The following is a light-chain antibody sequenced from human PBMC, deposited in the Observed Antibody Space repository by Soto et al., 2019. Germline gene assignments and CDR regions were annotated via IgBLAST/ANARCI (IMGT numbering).Light chain of an antibody. Sequence: DIEMTQSPASLSASTGDTVTITCRTSQDVTTYLNWYQQKPGKAPKLLIDGASRLRSGVPLRFSGSGSGTDFTLTITDVQPEDFATYYCQQTDTIPRTFGQGTKVDIK. CDR2: GAS. CDR1: QDVTTY. V-gene: IGKV1-39*01. J-gene: IGKJ1*01. CDR3: QQTDTIPRT.